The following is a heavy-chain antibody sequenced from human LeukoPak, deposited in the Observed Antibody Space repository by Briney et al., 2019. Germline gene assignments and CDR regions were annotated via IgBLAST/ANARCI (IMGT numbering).Heavy chain of an antibody. J-gene: IGHJ4*02. CDR1: GFTFSTLE. CDR3: ARDGRRHSSSWYVY. CDR2: IGSSGSPI. Sequence: GGSLRLSCAASGFTFSTLEMNWVRQAPGKGLEWVAHIGSSGSPIYYADSVKGRFTISRDNAKNSLYLQMSSLRAEDTAIYYCARDGRRHSSSWYVYWGQGTLVTVSS. V-gene: IGHV3-48*03. D-gene: IGHD6-13*01.